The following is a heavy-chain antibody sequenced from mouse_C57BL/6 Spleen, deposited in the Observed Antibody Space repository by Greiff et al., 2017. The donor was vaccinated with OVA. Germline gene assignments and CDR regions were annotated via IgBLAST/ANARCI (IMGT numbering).Heavy chain of an antibody. CDR2: INPNNGGT. Sequence: EVQLQQSGPELVKPGASVKIPCKASGYTFTDYNMDWVKQSHGKSLEWIGDINPNNGGTIYNQKFKGKATLTVDESSSTAYMELRSLTSEDTAVYYCARRGAGPSWFAYWGQGTLVTVSA. CDR3: ARRGAGPSWFAY. D-gene: IGHD3-3*01. V-gene: IGHV1-18*01. J-gene: IGHJ3*01. CDR1: GYTFTDYN.